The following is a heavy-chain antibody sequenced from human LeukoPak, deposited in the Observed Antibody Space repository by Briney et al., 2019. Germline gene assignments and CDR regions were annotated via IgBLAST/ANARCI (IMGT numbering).Heavy chain of an antibody. CDR1: GFTFDDYG. CDR3: ARAKVGAGTHGAFDI. D-gene: IGHD1-1*01. Sequence: PGGSLRLSCAASGFTFDDYGMSWVRQAPGKGLEWVSGINWNGGSTGYADSVKGRFTISRDNAKNSLYLQMNSLRAEDTALYYCARAKVGAGTHGAFDIWGQGTMVTVSS. J-gene: IGHJ3*02. V-gene: IGHV3-20*04. CDR2: INWNGGST.